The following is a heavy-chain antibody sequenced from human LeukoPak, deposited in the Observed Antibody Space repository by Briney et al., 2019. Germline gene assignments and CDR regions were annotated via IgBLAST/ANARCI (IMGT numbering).Heavy chain of an antibody. CDR1: GYTFTSYG. V-gene: IGHV1-69*06. CDR3: ARLRGRLYYYYMDV. J-gene: IGHJ6*03. CDR2: IIPIFGTA. D-gene: IGHD4-17*01. Sequence: SVKVSCKASGYTFTSYGISWVRQAPGQGLEWMGGIIPIFGTANYAQKFQGRVTITADKSTSTAYMELSSLRSEDTAVYYCARLRGRLYYYYMDVWGKGTTVTVSS.